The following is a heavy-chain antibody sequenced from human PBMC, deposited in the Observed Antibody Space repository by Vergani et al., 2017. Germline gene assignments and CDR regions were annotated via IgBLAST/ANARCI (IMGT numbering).Heavy chain of an antibody. V-gene: IGHV3-9*01. CDR2: ISWNSGSI. CDR1: GFTFDDYA. J-gene: IGHJ4*02. Sequence: EVQLVESGGGLVQPGRSLRLSCAASGFTFDDYAMHWVRQAPGKGLEWVSGISWNSGSIGYADSVKGRFTISRDNAKNSLYLQMNSLRAEDTALYYCAKGYYESSGYPPDYWGQGTLVTVSS. D-gene: IGHD3-22*01. CDR3: AKGYYESSGYPPDY.